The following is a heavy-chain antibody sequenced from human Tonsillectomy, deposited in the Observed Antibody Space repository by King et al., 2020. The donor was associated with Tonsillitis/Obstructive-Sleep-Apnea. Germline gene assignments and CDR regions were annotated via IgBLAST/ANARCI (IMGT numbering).Heavy chain of an antibody. V-gene: IGHV4-59*01. Sequence: PLQESGPGLVKPSETLSLTCTVSGGSISSYYWSWLRQPPGKGLAWIGYIYYSGSTNYNPSLKSRVTISVDTSKNQFSLKLSSVTAADTAVYYCARAGIAVAPYYFDYWGQGTLVTVSS. D-gene: IGHD6-19*01. CDR2: IYYSGST. CDR3: ARAGIAVAPYYFDY. J-gene: IGHJ4*02. CDR1: GGSISSYY.